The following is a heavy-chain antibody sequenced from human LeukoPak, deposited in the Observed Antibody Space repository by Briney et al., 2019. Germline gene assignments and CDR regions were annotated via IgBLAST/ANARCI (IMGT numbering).Heavy chain of an antibody. CDR2: ICGGGGST. CDR3: AKDYDFSTGYSYYFDQ. CDR1: GFTFTSYA. J-gene: IGHJ4*02. D-gene: IGHD3-3*01. Sequence: GGSLRLSCAASGFTFTSYAMSWVRHAPGKGLEWVSGICGGGGSTYYAASVKGRFTISRDISNNTLYLQMNSLRVEDTAVYYCAKDYDFSTGYSYYFDQWGQGTLVTVSS. V-gene: IGHV3-23*01.